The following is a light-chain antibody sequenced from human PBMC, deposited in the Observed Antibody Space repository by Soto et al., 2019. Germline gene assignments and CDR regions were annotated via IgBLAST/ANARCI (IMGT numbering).Light chain of an antibody. CDR2: EVS. V-gene: IGLV2-8*01. J-gene: IGLJ1*01. Sequence: QSVLTQPPSGTGFPGQSVTISCTGTSSDVGGYNYVSWYQQHPGKAPKLMLYEVSKRPSGVPDRFSGSKSGNTASLTVSGLQAEDEADYYFTSYAGSNNFFVFGTGTKVTVL. CDR1: SSDVGGYNY. CDR3: TSYAGSNNFFV.